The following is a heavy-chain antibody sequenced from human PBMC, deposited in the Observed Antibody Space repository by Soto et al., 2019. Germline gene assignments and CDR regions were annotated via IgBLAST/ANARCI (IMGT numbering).Heavy chain of an antibody. CDR2: IYKSATT. D-gene: IGHD7-27*01. Sequence: SETLSLTCSVSGDSISNLDYFWAWIRQPPGQALEYIGYIYKSATTYYNPSFESRVAISVDTSKSQFSLNVISVTAADTAVYFCARGRYCLTGRCFPNWFDSWGQGALVTVSS. CDR3: ARGRYCLTGRCFPNWFDS. J-gene: IGHJ5*01. CDR1: GDSISNLDYF. V-gene: IGHV4-30-4*01.